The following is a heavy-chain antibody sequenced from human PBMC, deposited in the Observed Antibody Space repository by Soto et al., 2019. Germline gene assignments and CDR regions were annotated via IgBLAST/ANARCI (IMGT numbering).Heavy chain of an antibody. J-gene: IGHJ3*02. CDR3: AKATETAEVLGNDGIAI. Sequence: EVQLVESGGGLVQPGGSLRLSCAASGFTFDDYAMHWVRHAPGKGLEWVSRISWNSGNIGYADSVKGRFTNSRDNAKNSLYLQLNSLRPEDTAFDHCAKATETAEVLGNDGIAIWSQGTMVPVSS. CDR2: ISWNSGNI. D-gene: IGHD2-21*02. V-gene: IGHV3-9*01. CDR1: GFTFDDYA.